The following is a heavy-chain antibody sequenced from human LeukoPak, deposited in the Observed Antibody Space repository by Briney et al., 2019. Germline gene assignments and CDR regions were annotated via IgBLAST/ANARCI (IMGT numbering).Heavy chain of an antibody. J-gene: IGHJ5*02. CDR3: ARRMLEARQSSATNCFDT. CDR1: GGSLSSYS. V-gene: IGHV4-4*07. D-gene: IGHD3-16*01. CDR2: IYASGAT. Sequence: SETLSLTCSVSGGSLSSYSWSWIRQPPGKGLEWIGRIYASGATIYNPSLQSRISISVDTSNNHFSLHLTSVTAADTAVYYCARRMLEARQSSATNCFDTWGRGTLVTVP.